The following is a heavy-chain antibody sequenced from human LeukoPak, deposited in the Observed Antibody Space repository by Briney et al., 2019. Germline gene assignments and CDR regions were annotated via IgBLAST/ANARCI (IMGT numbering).Heavy chain of an antibody. Sequence: GGSLRLSCAASGFTFSNYWTHWVRHVPGKGLVWVSRINSDGSRTSYADSVKGRFTISRDNAKNTLNLLMNSLRAEDTAVYYCAREYGAYGAGMDVWGQGTTVAVSS. CDR2: INSDGSRT. CDR3: AREYGAYGAGMDV. D-gene: IGHD4-17*01. J-gene: IGHJ6*02. CDR1: GFTFSNYW. V-gene: IGHV3-74*01.